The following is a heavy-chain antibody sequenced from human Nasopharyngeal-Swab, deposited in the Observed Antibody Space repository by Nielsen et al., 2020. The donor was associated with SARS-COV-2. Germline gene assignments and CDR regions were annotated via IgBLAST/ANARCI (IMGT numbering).Heavy chain of an antibody. CDR3: AGHRGWELPMDI. CDR1: GGSISSSSYY. V-gene: IGHV4-39*01. J-gene: IGHJ3*02. D-gene: IGHD1-26*01. Sequence: SETLSLTCTVSGGSISSSSYYWGWIRQPPGKGLEWIGSIYYSGSTYYNPSLKSRVTISVDTSKNQFSLKLSSVTAADTAVYYCAGHRGWELPMDIWGQGTMVTVSS. CDR2: IYYSGST.